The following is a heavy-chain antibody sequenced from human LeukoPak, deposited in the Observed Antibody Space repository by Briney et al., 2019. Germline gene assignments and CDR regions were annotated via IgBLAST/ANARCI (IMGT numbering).Heavy chain of an antibody. J-gene: IGHJ3*02. CDR3: ARAYSGSYQGAFDI. D-gene: IGHD1-26*01. V-gene: IGHV3-30-3*01. CDR1: GFTFSSYA. CDR2: ISYDGSNK. Sequence: PGGSLRLSCAASGFTFSSYAMHWVRQAPGKGLEWVAVISYDGSNKYYADSVKGRFTISRDNSKNTLYLQMNSLRAEDTAVYYCARAYSGSYQGAFDIWGQGTMVTVSS.